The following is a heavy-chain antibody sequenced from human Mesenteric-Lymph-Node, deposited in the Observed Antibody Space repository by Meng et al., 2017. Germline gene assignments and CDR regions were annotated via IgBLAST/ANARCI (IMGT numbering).Heavy chain of an antibody. CDR1: GFTFRTYG. Sequence: EVQLLESGGGLVQPGGSLILSCEASGFTFRTYGMSWIRQAPGKGLEWVSGISGSGGGTYYGDSVKGRFTISRDNSKNTLYLQMSSLRAEDTAIYYCAKGDSGWYQEYNWFDPWGQGTLVTVSS. J-gene: IGHJ5*02. D-gene: IGHD6-19*01. CDR2: ISGSGGGT. V-gene: IGHV3-23*01. CDR3: AKGDSGWYQEYNWFDP.